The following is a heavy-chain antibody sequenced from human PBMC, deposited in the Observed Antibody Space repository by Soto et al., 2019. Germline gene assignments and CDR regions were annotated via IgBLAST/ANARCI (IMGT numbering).Heavy chain of an antibody. CDR1: GGTFSSYA. J-gene: IGHJ5*02. CDR3: ARECDWHYVSWFAP. V-gene: IGHV1-69*01. CDR2: IIPIFGTA. D-gene: IGHD1-7*01. Sequence: QVQLVQSGAEVKQPGSSVKVSCKASGGTFSSYAISWVRQAPGQGLEGMGGIIPIFGTANYAQKFQGRDTITADESASTAYMEVSSLRSEDTAVHYCARECDWHYVSWFAPWCQGTLVTVSS.